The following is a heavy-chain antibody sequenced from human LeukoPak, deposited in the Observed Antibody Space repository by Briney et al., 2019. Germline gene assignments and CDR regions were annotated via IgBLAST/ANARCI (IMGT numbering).Heavy chain of an antibody. V-gene: IGHV1-24*01. Sequence: ASVTVSCTVSGYTLTELSMHWVRQAPGKGLEWMGGFDPEDGETIYAQKFQGRVTMTEDTSTDTAYMELSSLRSEDTAVYYCATRGVQLLPFDYWGQGTLVTVSS. CDR1: GYTLTELS. CDR2: FDPEDGET. D-gene: IGHD2-2*01. J-gene: IGHJ4*02. CDR3: ATRGVQLLPFDY.